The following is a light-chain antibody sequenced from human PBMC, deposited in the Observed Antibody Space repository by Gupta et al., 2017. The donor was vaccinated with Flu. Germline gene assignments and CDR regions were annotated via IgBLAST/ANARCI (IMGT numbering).Light chain of an antibody. CDR3: ESWDISRSAVV. Sequence: QSVLTQQHSVSAAPGQKVTISFSRISSNIGNNYVSCYHQRPVTAPKLLIYDNNKRHSAIPDLFSGSNSATSATLCITGLQTGGEADYYCESWDISRSAVVFGGGTKLTVL. CDR1: SSNIGNNY. V-gene: IGLV1-51*01. J-gene: IGLJ2*01. CDR2: DNN.